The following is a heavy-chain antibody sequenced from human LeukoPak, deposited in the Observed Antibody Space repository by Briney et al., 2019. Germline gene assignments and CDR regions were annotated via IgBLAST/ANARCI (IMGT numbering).Heavy chain of an antibody. CDR2: ISGSGGST. V-gene: IGHV3-23*01. CDR1: GFTFSSYA. J-gene: IGHJ4*02. Sequence: GGSLRLSCAASGFTFSSYAMSWVRQAPGKGLEWVSAISGSGGSTYYADSVKGRFTISRDDSKNTLYLQMNSLRAEDTAVYYCAKHMIVVVITNFDYWGQGTLVTVSS. CDR3: AKHMIVVVITNFDY. D-gene: IGHD3-22*01.